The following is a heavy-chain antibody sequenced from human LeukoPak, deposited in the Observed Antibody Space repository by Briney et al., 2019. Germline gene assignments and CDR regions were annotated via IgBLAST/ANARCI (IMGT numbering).Heavy chain of an antibody. Sequence: PGGSLRLSCAASGYPFNDYGINWVRQVPGKGLEWVSGINWNGGSKSYADSVKGRFTISRDNAKNSLYLQMNSLRAEDTAVYYCARVLARDSSGYYYPSVYWGQGTLVTVSS. CDR1: GYPFNDYG. CDR2: INWNGGSK. V-gene: IGHV3-20*04. J-gene: IGHJ4*02. CDR3: ARVLARDSSGYYYPSVY. D-gene: IGHD3-22*01.